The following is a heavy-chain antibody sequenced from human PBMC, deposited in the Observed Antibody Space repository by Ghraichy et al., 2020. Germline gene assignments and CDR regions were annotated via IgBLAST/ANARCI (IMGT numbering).Heavy chain of an antibody. J-gene: IGHJ5*02. V-gene: IGHV4-39*01. CDR2: MSYSENT. D-gene: IGHD2-15*01. CDR3: ARHLRIAASLVAWFDP. Sequence: GSLRLSCTVSGGSISSSSHYWGWIRQPPGKGLEWIGSMSYSENTHYNPSLKSRVTISVDTSKNQFSLKLSSVTAADTAVYYCARHLRIAASLVAWFDPWGQGTLVTVSS. CDR1: GGSISSSSHY.